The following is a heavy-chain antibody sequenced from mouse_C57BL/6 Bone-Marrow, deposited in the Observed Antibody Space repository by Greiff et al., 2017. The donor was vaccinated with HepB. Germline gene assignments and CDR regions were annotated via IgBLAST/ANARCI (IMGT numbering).Heavy chain of an antibody. CDR3: ARGYGDLYAMDY. J-gene: IGHJ4*01. CDR1: GYTFTSYW. D-gene: IGHD2-13*01. CDR2: IYPGSGST. Sequence: VQLQQSGAELVKPGASVKMSCKASGYTFTSYWITWVKQRPGQGLEWIGDIYPGSGSTNYNEKFKSKATLTVDTSSSTAYMQLSSLTSEDSAVYYCARGYGDLYAMDYWGQGTSVTVSS. V-gene: IGHV1-55*01.